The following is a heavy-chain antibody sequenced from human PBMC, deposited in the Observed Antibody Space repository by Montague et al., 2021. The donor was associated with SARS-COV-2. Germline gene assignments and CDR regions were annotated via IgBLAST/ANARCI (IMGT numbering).Heavy chain of an antibody. V-gene: IGHV4-4*09. CDR2: ISSNGKT. Sequence: SETLSLTCTVSGGSINDHYRSWIRQSPGKGLEWIGYISSNGKTNYNPSLKSRVTLSADASRNEFSLKLDSVTAADTAVYFCARRGCYDSAGYHWHLDLWGRGMPVTVSS. J-gene: IGHJ2*01. CDR3: ARRGCYDSAGYHWHLDL. CDR1: GGSINDHY. D-gene: IGHD3-22*01.